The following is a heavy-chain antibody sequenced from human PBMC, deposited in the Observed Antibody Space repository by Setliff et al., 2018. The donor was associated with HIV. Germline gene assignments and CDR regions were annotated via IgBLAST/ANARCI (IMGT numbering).Heavy chain of an antibody. CDR3: ARDRARYYGSGSYADC. V-gene: IGHV3-21*04. CDR1: GFTFSTYS. CDR2: ISSSSRSK. J-gene: IGHJ4*02. Sequence: LRLSCAASGFTFSTYSMNWVRQAPGKGLEWVSSISSSSRSKYYADSVKGRFTISRDNAKNSLYLQMNSLRAEDTALYSCARDRARYYGSGSYADCWSQGTLVTVSS. D-gene: IGHD3-10*01.